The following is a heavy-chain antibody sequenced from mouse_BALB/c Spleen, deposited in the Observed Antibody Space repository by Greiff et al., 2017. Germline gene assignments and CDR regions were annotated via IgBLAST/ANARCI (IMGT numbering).Heavy chain of an antibody. V-gene: IGHV1-5*01. D-gene: IGHD1-1*01. CDR3: TRERTTVVEYYFDY. CDR2: IYPGNSDT. Sequence: EVQLQQSGTVLARPGASVKMSCKASGYSFTSYWMHWVKQRPGQGLEWIGAIYPGNSDTSYNQKFKGKAKLTAVTSASTAYMELSSLTNEDSAVYYCTRERTTVVEYYFDYWGQGTTLTVSS. J-gene: IGHJ2*01. CDR1: GYSFTSYW.